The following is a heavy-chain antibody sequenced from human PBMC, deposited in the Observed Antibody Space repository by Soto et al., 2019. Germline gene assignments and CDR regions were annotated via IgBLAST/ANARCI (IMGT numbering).Heavy chain of an antibody. CDR1: GFTFSSYD. J-gene: IGHJ5*02. CDR2: IGTAGDT. Sequence: GGSLRLSCAASGFTFSSYDMHWVRQATGKGLEWVSAIGTAGDTYYPGSVKGRFTISRENAKNSLYLQMNSLRAEDTAVYYCARGPPPVVAATYNWFDPWGQGTLVPVSS. CDR3: ARGPPPVVAATYNWFDP. D-gene: IGHD2-15*01. V-gene: IGHV3-13*01.